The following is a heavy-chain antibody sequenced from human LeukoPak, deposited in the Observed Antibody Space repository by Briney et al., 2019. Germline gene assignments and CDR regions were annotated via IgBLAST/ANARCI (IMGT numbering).Heavy chain of an antibody. V-gene: IGHV3-23*01. CDR3: AKSAYYYDSSGYYY. J-gene: IGHJ4*02. D-gene: IGHD3-22*01. CDR2: ISGSGGST. Sequence: PGGSLRLSCAVSGFTFSTYAMSWVRQAPGKGLEWVSAISGSGGSTYYADSVKGRFTISRDNSKNTLYLQMNSLRAEDTAVYYCAKSAYYYDSSGYYYWGQGTLVTVSS. CDR1: GFTFSTYA.